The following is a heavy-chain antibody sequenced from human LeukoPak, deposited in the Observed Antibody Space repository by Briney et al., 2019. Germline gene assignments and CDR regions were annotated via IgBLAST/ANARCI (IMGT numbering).Heavy chain of an antibody. Sequence: SETLSLTCTVSGDSISSYYWSWIRQPPGKGLEWIGYIYYSGSTNYNPSLKSRVTISVDTSKNQFSLKLSSVTAADTAVYYCARTTNYDYVWGSYRPYYYYYMDVWGKGTTVTVSS. CDR1: GDSISSYY. J-gene: IGHJ6*03. D-gene: IGHD3-16*02. V-gene: IGHV4-59*12. CDR2: IYYSGST. CDR3: ARTTNYDYVWGSYRPYYYYYMDV.